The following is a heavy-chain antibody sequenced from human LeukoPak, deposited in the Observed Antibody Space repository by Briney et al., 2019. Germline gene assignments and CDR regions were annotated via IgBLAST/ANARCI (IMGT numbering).Heavy chain of an antibody. CDR1: GGSISSYY. D-gene: IGHD3-3*01. J-gene: IGHJ6*03. CDR2: IYYSGTT. V-gene: IGHV4-59*08. Sequence: SETRSLTCTVSGGSISSYYWSWIRQTPGKGLEWIGYIYYSGTTNYNPSLKSRVTISVDTSKNQFSLKLSSVTAADTAVYYCARRFLDNGYYYYMDVWGKGTTVTVSS. CDR3: ARRFLDNGYYYYMDV.